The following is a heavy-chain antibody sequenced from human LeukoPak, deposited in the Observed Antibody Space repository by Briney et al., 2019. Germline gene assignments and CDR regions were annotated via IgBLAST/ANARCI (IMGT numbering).Heavy chain of an antibody. J-gene: IGHJ4*02. CDR1: GFTLSSYA. V-gene: IGHV3-23*01. CDR2: VDGGGGGT. D-gene: IGHD2-15*01. CDR3: AKGYCSGANCPFHY. Sequence: PGGSLRLSCAASGFTLSSYAMTWVRQAPGRGLEWVSSVDGGGGGTYYADSVKGRFTISRDNSKYTLYLQMNSLRAEDTAMYYCAKGYCSGANCPFHYWGQGTLITVPS.